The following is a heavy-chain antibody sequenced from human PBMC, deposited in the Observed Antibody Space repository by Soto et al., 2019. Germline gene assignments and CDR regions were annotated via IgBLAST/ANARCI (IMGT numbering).Heavy chain of an antibody. CDR3: AKIGTYLRMDV. CDR1: GFTFSSYS. CDR2: ISSGSGTT. D-gene: IGHD3-10*01. J-gene: IGHJ6*02. Sequence: EVQLVESGGGLVQPGGSLRLSCAVSGFTFSSYSMNWVRQAPGQGLEWVSYISSGSGTTYYADSVKGRFSISRDNANNSLYLPMNSLRVDDTAVYYCAKIGTYLRMDVWGQGTTVTVSS. V-gene: IGHV3-48*01.